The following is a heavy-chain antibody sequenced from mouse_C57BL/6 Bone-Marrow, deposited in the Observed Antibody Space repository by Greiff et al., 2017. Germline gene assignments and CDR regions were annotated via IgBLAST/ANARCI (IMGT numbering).Heavy chain of an antibody. CDR3: ARWDGNLAY. CDR1: GFTFTDYY. CDR2: IRNKANGYTT. D-gene: IGHD1-1*01. J-gene: IGHJ3*01. V-gene: IGHV7-3*01. Sequence: EVMLVESGGGLVQPGGSLSLSCAASGFTFTDYYMSWVRQPPGKALEWLGFIRNKANGYTTEYSASVKGRFTISRDNSQSILYLQRSALGDEDSATYYCARWDGNLAYWGQGTLVTVSA.